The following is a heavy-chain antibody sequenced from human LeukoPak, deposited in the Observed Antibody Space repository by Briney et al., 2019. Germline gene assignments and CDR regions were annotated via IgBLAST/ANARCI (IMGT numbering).Heavy chain of an antibody. CDR1: GFTFSSYA. D-gene: IGHD6-13*01. V-gene: IGHV3-64D*06. Sequence: GSLRLSCSASGFTFSSYAMHWVRQAPGKGLEYVSAISSNGGSTYYADSVKGRFTISRDNSKNTLYLQMSTLRAEDTAVYYCVKDPGYSSSWYFDYWGQGTLVTVSS. CDR3: VKDPGYSSSWYFDY. J-gene: IGHJ4*02. CDR2: ISSNGGST.